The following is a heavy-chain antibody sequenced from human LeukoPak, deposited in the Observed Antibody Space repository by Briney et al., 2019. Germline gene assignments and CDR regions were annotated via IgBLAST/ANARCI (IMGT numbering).Heavy chain of an antibody. Sequence: WASVKVSCKASGGTFSSYAISWVRQAPGQGLEWMGRIIPIFGTANYAQKFQGRVTITTDESTSTAYMELSSLRSEDTAVYYCASCVYDSSGYYLNWFDPWGQGTLVTVSS. CDR1: GGTFSSYA. CDR3: ASCVYDSSGYYLNWFDP. D-gene: IGHD3-22*01. V-gene: IGHV1-69*05. CDR2: IIPIFGTA. J-gene: IGHJ5*02.